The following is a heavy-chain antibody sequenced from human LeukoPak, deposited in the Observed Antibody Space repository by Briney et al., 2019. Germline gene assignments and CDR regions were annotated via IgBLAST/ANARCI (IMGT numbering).Heavy chain of an antibody. Sequence: SETLSLTCAVYGGSFSGCYWSWIRQPPGKGLEWIGEINHSGSTNYNPSLKSRVTISVDTSKNQFSLKLNSVTAADTAVYYCARPATRYWYFDLWGRGTLVTVSS. CDR1: GGSFSGCY. J-gene: IGHJ2*01. CDR3: ARPATRYWYFDL. CDR2: INHSGST. V-gene: IGHV4-34*01.